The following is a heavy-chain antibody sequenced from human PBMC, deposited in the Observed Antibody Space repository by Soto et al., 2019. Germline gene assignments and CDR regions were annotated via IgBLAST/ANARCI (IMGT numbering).Heavy chain of an antibody. CDR1: GFTFSSYW. J-gene: IGHJ6*02. V-gene: IGHV3-7*03. CDR3: AKDRNYCSSTSCSPPPVGRYYYGMDV. CDR2: IKQDGSEK. Sequence: AGGSLRLSCAASGFTFSSYWMSWVRQAPGKGLEWVANIKQDGSEKYYVDSVKGRFTISRDNSKNTLYLQMNSLRAEDTAVYYCAKDRNYCSSTSCSPPPVGRYYYGMDVWGQGTTVTVSS. D-gene: IGHD2-2*01.